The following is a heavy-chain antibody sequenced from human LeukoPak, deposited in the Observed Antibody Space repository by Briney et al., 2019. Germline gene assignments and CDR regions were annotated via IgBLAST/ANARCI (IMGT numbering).Heavy chain of an antibody. D-gene: IGHD2-2*01. J-gene: IGHJ4*02. V-gene: IGHV3-21*01. CDR2: ISSSSSYI. Sequence: GGSLRLSCAASGFTFSSYSMNWVRQAPGKGLEWVSSISSSSSYIYYADSVKGRFTISRDNAKNSLYLQMNSLRAEDTAVYYCARDKRCSSTSCYPDYWGQGTLVTVYS. CDR1: GFTFSSYS. CDR3: ARDKRCSSTSCYPDY.